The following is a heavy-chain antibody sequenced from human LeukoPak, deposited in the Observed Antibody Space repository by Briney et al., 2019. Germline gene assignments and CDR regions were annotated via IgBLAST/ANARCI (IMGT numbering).Heavy chain of an antibody. CDR3: ARHTGDYPKYYLDY. J-gene: IGHJ4*02. D-gene: IGHD4-17*01. CDR2: IYYSGST. Sequence: SETLSLTCSVSGDSMRSFYWSWIRQPPGKGLEWIGYIYYSGSTNYNPSLKSRLTISVDTSRSQFSLKLSSVTAADTAVYFCARHTGDYPKYYLDYWGRGTLVTVSS. CDR1: GDSMRSFY. V-gene: IGHV4-59*01.